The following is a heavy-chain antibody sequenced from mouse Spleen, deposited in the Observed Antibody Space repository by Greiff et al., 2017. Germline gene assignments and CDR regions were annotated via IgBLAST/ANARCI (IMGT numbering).Heavy chain of an antibody. D-gene: IGHD4-1*01. CDR2: INPNNGGT. V-gene: IGHV1-18*01. CDR1: GYTFTDYN. J-gene: IGHJ2*01. Sequence: VQLQQSGPELVKPGASVKIPCKASGYTFTDYNMDWVKQSHGKSLEWIGDINPNNGGTIYNQKFKGKATLTVDESSSTAYMELRSLTSEDTAVYYCARLGRYFDYWGQGTTLTVSS. CDR3: ARLGRYFDY.